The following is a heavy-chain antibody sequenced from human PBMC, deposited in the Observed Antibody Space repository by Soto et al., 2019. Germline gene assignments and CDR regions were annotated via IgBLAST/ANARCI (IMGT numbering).Heavy chain of an antibody. Sequence: EVQLVESGGGVVQPGGSLRLSCAASEFTFSSFWMSWVRQAPGTGLEWVANIKEDGSEKYYADSVKGRFTISRDHAKKTLFLQMNNLRAADTAVYYCAKDDGYGDYFGQGTLVTVSS. J-gene: IGHJ4*02. D-gene: IGHD5-12*01. CDR3: AKDDGYGDY. CDR1: EFTFSSFW. CDR2: IKEDGSEK. V-gene: IGHV3-7*01.